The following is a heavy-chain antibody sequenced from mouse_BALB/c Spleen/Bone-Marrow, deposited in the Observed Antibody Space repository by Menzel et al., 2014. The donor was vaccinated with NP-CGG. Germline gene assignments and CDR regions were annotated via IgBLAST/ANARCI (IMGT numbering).Heavy chain of an antibody. J-gene: IGHJ3*01. Sequence: QVQLQQSGAELAKPGASVKMSCKASGYTFTSYWMHWVKQRPGQGLEWIGYINPSTGYTEYNQKFKDKATLTADKSSSTAYMQLSSLTSEDSAVYYCARRYRYDDSSWFAYWGQGTLVTVSA. CDR1: GYTFTSYW. D-gene: IGHD2-14*01. V-gene: IGHV1-7*01. CDR2: INPSTGYT. CDR3: ARRYRYDDSSWFAY.